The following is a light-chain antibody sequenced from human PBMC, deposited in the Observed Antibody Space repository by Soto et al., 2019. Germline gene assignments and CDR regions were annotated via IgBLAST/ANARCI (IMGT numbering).Light chain of an antibody. J-gene: IGKJ1*01. V-gene: IGKV3-20*01. CDR1: QSVSSY. CDR3: QQYGYSFWT. CDR2: GAS. Sequence: EIVLTQSPATLSLSPGERATLSCRASQSVSSYLAWHQQRPGQAPRLLIYGASTRATGVPARFSGGGSGTDYTLTISRLEPEDSAVYYCQQYGYSFWTFGQRTKVDIK.